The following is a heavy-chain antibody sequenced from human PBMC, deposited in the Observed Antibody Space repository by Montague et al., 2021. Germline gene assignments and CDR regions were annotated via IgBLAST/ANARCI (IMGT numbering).Heavy chain of an antibody. V-gene: IGHV3-23*01. CDR1: GFPFSNYA. D-gene: IGHD1-14*01. CDR3: ARYRFFPSFTGIDY. J-gene: IGHJ4*02. CDR2: ISYDGGDT. Sequence: SRSLSLSASGFPFSNYAMKWVRQAPGKGLEWVSAISYDGGDTYYADSVKGRFTISRDNSQNTMYLQMNSLSAEDTATYYCARYRFFPSFTGIDYWGQGTRVTVSS.